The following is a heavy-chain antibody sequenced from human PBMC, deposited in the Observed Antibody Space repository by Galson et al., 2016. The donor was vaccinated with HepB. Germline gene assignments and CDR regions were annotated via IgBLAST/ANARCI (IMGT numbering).Heavy chain of an antibody. D-gene: IGHD2-15*01. CDR2: IYSDGRT. V-gene: IGHV3-53*01. Sequence: SLRLSCAVSGFSVSDNYMSWVRQAPGKGLEWVSLIYSDGRTHHAESVKGRFTISRDNTTNTVYLQMNSLRVEDSAIYYCATRLGYCRGGTCFGRYWGQGSLVIVS. CDR3: ATRLGYCRGGTCFGRY. CDR1: GFSVSDNY. J-gene: IGHJ1*01.